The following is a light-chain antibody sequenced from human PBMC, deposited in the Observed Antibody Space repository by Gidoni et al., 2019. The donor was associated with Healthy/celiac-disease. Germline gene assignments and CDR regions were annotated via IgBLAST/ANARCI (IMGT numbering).Light chain of an antibody. CDR2: KAS. CDR3: QQYNSYLYT. V-gene: IGKV1-5*03. J-gene: IGKJ2*01. CDR1: QSISSW. Sequence: DIQMTQSPSTLSASVGDRVTITCRASQSISSWLAWYQQKPGKAPKLLIYKASSLESGVPLRFSGSGSGTEFTLTISSLQPYDFATYYCQQYNSYLYTFGQGTKLEIK.